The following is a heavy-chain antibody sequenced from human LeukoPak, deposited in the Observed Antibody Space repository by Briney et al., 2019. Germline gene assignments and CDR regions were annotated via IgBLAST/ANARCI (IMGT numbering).Heavy chain of an antibody. V-gene: IGHV4-61*02. D-gene: IGHD2-2*02. CDR1: GGSISSGSYY. CDR3: ARDMVPAAISQGDY. J-gene: IGHJ4*02. CDR2: IYTSGST. Sequence: SETLSLTCTVSGGSISSGSYYWSWIRQPAGKGLEWIGRIYTSGSTNYNPSLKSRVTISVDTSKNQFSLKLSSVTAADTAVYYCARDMVPAAISQGDYWGQGTLVTVSS.